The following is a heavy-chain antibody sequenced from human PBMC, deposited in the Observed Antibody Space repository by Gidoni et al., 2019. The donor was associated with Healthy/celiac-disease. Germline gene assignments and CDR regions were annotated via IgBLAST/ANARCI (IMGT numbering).Heavy chain of an antibody. CDR1: GYSISSGYY. CDR3: AREMDDFWSGYLYY. CDR2: IYHSGST. J-gene: IGHJ4*02. D-gene: IGHD3-3*01. Sequence: QVQLQESGPGLVKPSETLSLTCAASGYSISSGYYWGWIRQPPGKGLEWIGSIYHSGSTYYNPSHKSRVTISVDTSKNQFSLKLSSVTAADTAVYYCAREMDDFWSGYLYYWGQGTLVTVSS. V-gene: IGHV4-38-2*02.